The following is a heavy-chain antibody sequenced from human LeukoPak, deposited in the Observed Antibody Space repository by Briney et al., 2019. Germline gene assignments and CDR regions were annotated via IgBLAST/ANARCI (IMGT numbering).Heavy chain of an antibody. D-gene: IGHD7-27*01. CDR3: ARGSTWGQDDVFDV. Sequence: GGSLRLSCAASGFTFSSYEMNWVRQAPGKGLEWVSYISSSGSTIYYADSVEGRFTISRDNAKNSLYLQMNSLRAEDSAVYYCARGSTWGQDDVFDVWGQGTMVTVSS. CDR2: ISSSGSTI. J-gene: IGHJ3*01. CDR1: GFTFSSYE. V-gene: IGHV3-48*03.